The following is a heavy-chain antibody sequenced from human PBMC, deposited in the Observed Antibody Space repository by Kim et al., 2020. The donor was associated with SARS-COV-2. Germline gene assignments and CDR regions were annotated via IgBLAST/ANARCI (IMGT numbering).Heavy chain of an antibody. D-gene: IGHD6-13*01. CDR3: AKEGQQLPTYYYYGMDV. V-gene: IGHV3-30*02. Sequence: VKGRFTISRDNSKNTLYLQMNSLRAEDTAVYYCAKEGQQLPTYYYYGMDVWGQGTTVTVSS. J-gene: IGHJ6*02.